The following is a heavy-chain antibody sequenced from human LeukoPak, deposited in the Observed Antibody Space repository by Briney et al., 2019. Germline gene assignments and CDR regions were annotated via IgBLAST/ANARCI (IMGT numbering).Heavy chain of an antibody. CDR3: AKDAQLLWFGELSPRALNYFDY. Sequence: PGGSLRLSCAASGFTFSSYWMHWVRQAPGKGLVWVSRINSDGSSTSYADSVKGRFTISRDNSKNTLYLQMNSLRAEDTAVYYCAKDAQLLWFGELSPRALNYFDYWGQGTLVTVSS. J-gene: IGHJ4*02. D-gene: IGHD3-10*01. CDR1: GFTFSSYW. V-gene: IGHV3-74*01. CDR2: INSDGSST.